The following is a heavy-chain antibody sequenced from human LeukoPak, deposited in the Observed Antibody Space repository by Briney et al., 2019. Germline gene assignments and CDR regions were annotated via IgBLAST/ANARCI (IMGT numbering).Heavy chain of an antibody. J-gene: IGHJ5*02. D-gene: IGHD2-15*01. Sequence: GESLKISCKGSGYSFTNNWIGWVRQVPGKGLEWMGITYPGDSNTRYSPSFQGQVTISADKSISSAYLQWSSLKASDTAMYYCVRSPACSSGTCYPNWFDPWGQRTLVTVSS. CDR2: TYPGDSNT. V-gene: IGHV5-51*01. CDR3: VRSPACSSGTCYPNWFDP. CDR1: GYSFTNNW.